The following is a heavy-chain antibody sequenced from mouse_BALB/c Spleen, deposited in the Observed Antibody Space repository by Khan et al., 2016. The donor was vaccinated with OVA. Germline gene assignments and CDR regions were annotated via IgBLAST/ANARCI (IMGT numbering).Heavy chain of an antibody. J-gene: IGHJ3*01. D-gene: IGHD2-2*01. CDR2: IDPFNGGT. CDR3: ARHGYVAWFAY. CDR1: GYSFTSYY. Sequence: QLQQSGPELMKPGASVKISCKASGYSFTSYYIHWVKQSHGKSLEWIGYIDPFNGGTSYNPKFKGKATLTVAKSSSTAYMHLSSLTSDDSAVYYCARHGYVAWFAYWGQGTIVTVSA. V-gene: IGHV1S135*01.